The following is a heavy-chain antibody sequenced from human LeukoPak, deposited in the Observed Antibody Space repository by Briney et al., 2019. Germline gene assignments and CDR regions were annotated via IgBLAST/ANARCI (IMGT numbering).Heavy chain of an antibody. Sequence: SQTLSLTSVISGDSVSSNSAAWNWIRQSPSRGLEWLGRTYYRSKWYNDYAVSVKSRITISPDTSRNQLSLQLNSVTPEDTAVYYCARDKGSSWYFWFDPWGQGTLVTVSS. D-gene: IGHD6-13*01. CDR2: TYYRSKWYN. CDR1: GDSVSSNSAA. V-gene: IGHV6-1*01. CDR3: ARDKGSSWYFWFDP. J-gene: IGHJ5*02.